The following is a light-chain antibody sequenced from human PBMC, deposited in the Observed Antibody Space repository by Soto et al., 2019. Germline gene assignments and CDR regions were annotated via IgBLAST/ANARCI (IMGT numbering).Light chain of an antibody. CDR3: QQTYSIPLT. J-gene: IGKJ2*01. CDR2: VAS. Sequence: DIQMTQSPSSLSASAGDRVTITCRASQNIARYLYWFQQKPGKAPNLLIYVASNLQSGVPSRFSGSGAGTDFTLTINNLQPEDFATYYCQQTYSIPLTLGQGTKLEI. V-gene: IGKV1-39*01. CDR1: QNIARY.